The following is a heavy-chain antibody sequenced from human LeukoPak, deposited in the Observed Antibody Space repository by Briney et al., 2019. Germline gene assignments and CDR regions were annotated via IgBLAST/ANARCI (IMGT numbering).Heavy chain of an antibody. CDR3: ARGEEVWFGEYRYYYYGMDV. CDR2: ISAYNGNT. CDR1: GYTFTSYG. V-gene: IGHV1-18*01. J-gene: IGHJ6*02. D-gene: IGHD3-10*01. Sequence: ASVKVSCKASGYTFTSYGISWVRQAPGQGLVWMGWISAYNGNTNYAQKLQGRVTMTTDTSTSTAYMELRSLRSDDTAVYYCARGEEVWFGEYRYYYYGMDVWGQGTTVTVSS.